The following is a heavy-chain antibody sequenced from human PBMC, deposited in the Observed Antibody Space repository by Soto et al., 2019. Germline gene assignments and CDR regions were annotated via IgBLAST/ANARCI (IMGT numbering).Heavy chain of an antibody. CDR2: INAGNGNT. D-gene: IGHD3-9*01. CDR3: AMALKPYYYYGMEV. CDR1: GYTLTSDA. Sequence: SVKVTCNASGYTLTSDAINCVRKAAGQRLEWMGWINAGNGNTKYSQKFQGRVTITRDTSASTAYMELSSLRSEDTAVYYCAMALKPYYYYGMEVWGQGTTVTVS. V-gene: IGHV1-3*01. J-gene: IGHJ6*02.